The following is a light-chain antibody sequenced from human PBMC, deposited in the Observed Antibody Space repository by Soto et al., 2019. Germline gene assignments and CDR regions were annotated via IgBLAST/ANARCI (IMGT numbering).Light chain of an antibody. CDR1: SSDVGGYKY. Sequence: QSALTQPASVSGSPGQSITISCTGTSSDVGGYKYVSWYQQHPGKAPKLIIYEVTNRPSGVSNRFSGSKSGNTASLTISGLQAEDEADVYCSSYTTSSTLLFGGGTKVTVL. J-gene: IGLJ2*01. V-gene: IGLV2-14*01. CDR2: EVT. CDR3: SSYTTSSTLL.